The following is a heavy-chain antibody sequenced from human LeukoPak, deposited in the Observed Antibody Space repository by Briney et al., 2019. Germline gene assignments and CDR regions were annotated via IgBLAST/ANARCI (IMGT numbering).Heavy chain of an antibody. CDR1: GYTFTGYY. CDR3: ARDRARGSYVFDY. CDR2: INPNSGGT. D-gene: IGHD3-16*01. Sequence: GSVKVSCKASGYTFTGYYMHWVRQAPGQGLEWMGWINPNSGGTNYAQKFQGRVTMTRDTSISTAYMELSRPRSDDTAVYYCARDRARGSYVFDYWGQGTLVTVSS. V-gene: IGHV1-2*02. J-gene: IGHJ4*02.